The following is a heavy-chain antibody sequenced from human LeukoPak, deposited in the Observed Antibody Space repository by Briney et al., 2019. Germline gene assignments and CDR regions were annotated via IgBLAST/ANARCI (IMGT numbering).Heavy chain of an antibody. J-gene: IGHJ4*02. V-gene: IGHV4-39*07. CDR3: ATTTIRLGY. CDR1: GGSISSSSYY. Sequence: SETLSLTCTVSGGSISSSSYYWGWVRQPPGKGLEWIGSIYYSGSTYYNPSLKSRVTISVDTSKNQFSLRLSSVTAADTAIYYCATTTIRLGYWGQGTLVTVSS. D-gene: IGHD1-26*01. CDR2: IYYSGST.